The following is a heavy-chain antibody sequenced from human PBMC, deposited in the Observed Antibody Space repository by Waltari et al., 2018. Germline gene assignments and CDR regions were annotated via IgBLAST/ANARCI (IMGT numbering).Heavy chain of an antibody. CDR3: AKRIVGGPFDV. CDR2: IIPIFGTP. Sequence: VHLVQSGAEVRKPGSSVRVSCEASGGKFGTYAITWVRQTPGQGLEWMAGIIPIFGTPNYAQKFQGRVNVAADESTTTAYMELSSLTSDDTAIYYCAKRIVGGPFDVWGQGTVVTVSS. J-gene: IGHJ3*01. D-gene: IGHD1-26*01. V-gene: IGHV1-69*12. CDR1: GGKFGTYA.